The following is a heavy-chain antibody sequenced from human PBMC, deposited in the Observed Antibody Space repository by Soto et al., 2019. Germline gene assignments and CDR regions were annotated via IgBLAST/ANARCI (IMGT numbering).Heavy chain of an antibody. J-gene: IGHJ6*03. D-gene: IGHD3-10*01. V-gene: IGHV3-33*01. CDR1: GFTFSSYG. CDR2: IWYDGSNK. CDR3: ARDHGGAAENYYYYYYMDV. Sequence: GGSLRLSCAASGFTFSSYGMHWVRQAPGKGLEWVAVIWYDGSNKYYADSVKGRFTISRDNSKNTLYLQMNSLRAEDTAVYYCARDHGGAAENYYYYYYMDVWGKGTTVTVSS.